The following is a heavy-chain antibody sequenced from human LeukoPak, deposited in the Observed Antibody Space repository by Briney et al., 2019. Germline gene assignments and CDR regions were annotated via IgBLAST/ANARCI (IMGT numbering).Heavy chain of an antibody. D-gene: IGHD6-19*01. Sequence: PGGSLRLSCAASGFTFSSYAMHWVRQAPGKGLEWVAVISYDGSNKYYADSVKGRFTISRDNSKNTLYLQMNSLRAEDTAVYYCARDPRGIATASGWTFDYWGQGTLVTVSS. V-gene: IGHV3-30-3*01. CDR3: ARDPRGIATASGWTFDY. J-gene: IGHJ4*02. CDR2: ISYDGSNK. CDR1: GFTFSSYA.